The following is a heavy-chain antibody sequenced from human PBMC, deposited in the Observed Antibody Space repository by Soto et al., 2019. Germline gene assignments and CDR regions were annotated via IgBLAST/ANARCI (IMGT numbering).Heavy chain of an antibody. V-gene: IGHV1-69*13. CDR3: ARASYYDSSGYSAYYYYYGMDV. D-gene: IGHD3-22*01. CDR2: IIPIFGTA. J-gene: IGHJ6*02. Sequence: SVKVSCKASGGTFSSYAISWVRQAPGQGLEWMGGIIPIFGTANYAQKFQGRVTITADESTSTAYMELSSLRSEDTAVYYCARASYYDSSGYSAYYYYYGMDVRGQGTTVTVSS. CDR1: GGTFSSYA.